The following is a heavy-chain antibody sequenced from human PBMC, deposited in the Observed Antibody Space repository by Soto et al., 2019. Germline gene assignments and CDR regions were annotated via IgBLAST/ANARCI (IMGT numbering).Heavy chain of an antibody. J-gene: IGHJ6*02. CDR1: GGPIRSYC. CDR2: IYDSGNT. D-gene: IGHD3-22*01. CDR3: ARGGEKDYYESSGHSNHAMDV. Sequence: ASETLSLTCTVSGGPIRSYCWSWIRQPPGKGLEWIGYIYDSGNTDYNPSLKSRVTISVDTSKNQFSLKLSSVTTADTAVYYCARGGEKDYYESSGHSNHAMDVWGQGTTVTVSS. V-gene: IGHV4-59*01.